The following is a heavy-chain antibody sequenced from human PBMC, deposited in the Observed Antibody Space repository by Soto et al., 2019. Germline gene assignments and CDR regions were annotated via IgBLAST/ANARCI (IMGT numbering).Heavy chain of an antibody. CDR3: ARTRSFTLGFYYDGMDV. V-gene: IGHV5-51*01. CDR1: GYSFASYW. Sequence: GQSLKISCQGSGYSFASYWIGCVLKMPGKDLEWMGIIYPGDSDTRYSPSFQGQVTISADKSLRTAYLQWTSLKASDTALYYCARTRSFTLGFYYDGMDVWGQGTTVTVSS. D-gene: IGHD6-6*01. J-gene: IGHJ6*02. CDR2: IYPGDSDT.